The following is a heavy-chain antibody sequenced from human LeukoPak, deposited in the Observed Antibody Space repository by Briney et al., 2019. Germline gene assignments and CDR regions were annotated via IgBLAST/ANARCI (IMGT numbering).Heavy chain of an antibody. D-gene: IGHD2-21*01. Sequence: ASVKVSCEASGYTFTSYGISWVRQTPGQGLEWMGWISAYNGNTNYAQKLQGRVTMTTDTSTSTAYMELRSLRSDDTAVYYCARQYCGGDCLDYWGQGTLVTVSS. J-gene: IGHJ4*02. V-gene: IGHV1-18*01. CDR3: ARQYCGGDCLDY. CDR1: GYTFTSYG. CDR2: ISAYNGNT.